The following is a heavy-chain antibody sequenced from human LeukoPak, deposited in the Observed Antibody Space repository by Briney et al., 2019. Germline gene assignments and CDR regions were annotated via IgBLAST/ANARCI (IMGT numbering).Heavy chain of an antibody. J-gene: IGHJ6*02. CDR1: GYTFTSYY. CDR3: ARDRSKRYSSSKPQLDYGMDV. Sequence: ASVKVSCKASGYTFTSYYMHWVRQAPGQGLEWMGIINPSGGSTSYAQKFQGRVTMTRDTSTSTVYMELSSLRSEDTAVYYCARDRSKRYSSSKPQLDYGMDVWGQGTLVTVSS. CDR2: INPSGGST. V-gene: IGHV1-46*01. D-gene: IGHD6-13*01.